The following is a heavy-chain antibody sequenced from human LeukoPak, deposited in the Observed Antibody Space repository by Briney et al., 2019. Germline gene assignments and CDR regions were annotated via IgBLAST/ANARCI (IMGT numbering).Heavy chain of an antibody. CDR3: ARQNIAVAGRGGFDP. D-gene: IGHD6-19*01. J-gene: IGHJ5*02. V-gene: IGHV4-59*01. CDR1: GGSISSYY. Sequence: SETLSLTCTVSGGSISSYYWSRIRQPPGKGLEWIGYIYYSGSTNYNPSLKSRVTISLDTSKNQFSLKLSSVTTADTAVYYCARQNIAVAGRGGFDPWGQGTLVTVSS. CDR2: IYYSGST.